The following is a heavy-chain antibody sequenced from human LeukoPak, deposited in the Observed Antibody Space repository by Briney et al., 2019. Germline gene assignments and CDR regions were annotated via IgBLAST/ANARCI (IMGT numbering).Heavy chain of an antibody. CDR2: ISGSGGST. D-gene: IGHD6-19*01. CDR3: AKFQWKGGAFDI. Sequence: PGGSLRLSCAASGFTFSSYAMSWVRQAPGKGLEWVSAISGSGGSTYYADSVKGRFTISRDNSKNTLYLQMNSLRAEDMAVYYCAKFQWKGGAFDIWGQGTMVTVSS. V-gene: IGHV3-23*01. CDR1: GFTFSSYA. J-gene: IGHJ3*02.